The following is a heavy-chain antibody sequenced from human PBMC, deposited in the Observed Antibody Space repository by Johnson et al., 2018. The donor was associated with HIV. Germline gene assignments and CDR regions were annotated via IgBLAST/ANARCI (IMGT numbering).Heavy chain of an antibody. J-gene: IGHJ3*02. CDR1: GFTFDDYA. D-gene: IGHD1-1*01. Sequence: LVESGGGLVQPGRSLRLSCAASGFTFDDYAMHWVRQAPGKGLEWVSGISWNSGSIGYADSVKGRFTISRDNAKNTLYLQMNSLRAEDTAVYYCANPTGSDAFDIWGQGTMVTVSS. V-gene: IGHV3-9*01. CDR3: ANPTGSDAFDI. CDR2: ISWNSGSI.